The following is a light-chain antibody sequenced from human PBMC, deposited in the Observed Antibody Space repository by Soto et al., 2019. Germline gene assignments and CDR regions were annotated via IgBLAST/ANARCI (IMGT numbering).Light chain of an antibody. CDR2: DAS. J-gene: IGKJ5*01. CDR1: RSVSSY. Sequence: EIFLTPSPATLSLSPGESATLSCRATRSVSSYLAWYQQKPGQAPRLLIYDASSRPTDIPARFSGSGSGTDFTLTISSLEPEDFALYYCQQRSNWPITFGQGTRLDI. CDR3: QQRSNWPIT. V-gene: IGKV3-11*01.